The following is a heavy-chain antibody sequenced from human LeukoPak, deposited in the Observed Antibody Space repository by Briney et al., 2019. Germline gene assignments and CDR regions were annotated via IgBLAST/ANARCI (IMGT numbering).Heavy chain of an antibody. J-gene: IGHJ4*02. V-gene: IGHV3-7*03. CDR1: GFTFSVYW. CDR3: ARGGDNQSKYPDY. D-gene: IGHD1-14*01. Sequence: PGGSLRLPCAASGFTFSVYWMSWVRQAPGKGLEWVANIKQDGSEKYYVDSVKGRFTISRDNAKNSLYLQMNSLRAEDTAVYYCARGGDNQSKYPDYWGQGTLVTVSS. CDR2: IKQDGSEK.